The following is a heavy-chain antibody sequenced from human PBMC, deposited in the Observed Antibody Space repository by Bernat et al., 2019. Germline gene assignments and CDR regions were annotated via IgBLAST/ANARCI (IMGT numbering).Heavy chain of an antibody. CDR3: ARGRSKAYYYYYYMDV. V-gene: IGHV4-4*02. Sequence: QVQLHESGPGLVAPSGTLSLTCAVSGGSIGSTNWWNWVHQPPGKGLEWIGEIDHRGGTSYNPSLRSRVTISVDKSKNQFSLKLSSVTAADTAVYYCARGRSKAYYYYYYMDVWGKGTTVTVSS. CDR2: IDHRGGT. CDR1: GGSIGSTNW. J-gene: IGHJ6*03.